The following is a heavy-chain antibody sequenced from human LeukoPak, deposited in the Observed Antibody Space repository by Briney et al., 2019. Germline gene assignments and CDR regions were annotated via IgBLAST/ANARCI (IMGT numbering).Heavy chain of an antibody. CDR2: IRYDGTNK. D-gene: IGHD3-10*01. CDR3: AKGRTGARGDYLDY. V-gene: IGHV3-30*02. CDR1: GFTFSSYG. J-gene: IGHJ4*02. Sequence: PGGSLRLSCAASGFTFSSYGMHWVRQAPGKGLEWVAFIRYDGTNKYYADSVKGRFTISRDNFKNTLYLQMNSLRVEDTALYYCAKGRTGARGDYLDYWGQGTLVTVSS.